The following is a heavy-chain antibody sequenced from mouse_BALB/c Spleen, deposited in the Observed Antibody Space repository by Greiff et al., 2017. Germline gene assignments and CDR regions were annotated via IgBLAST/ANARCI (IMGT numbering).Heavy chain of an antibody. CDR2: ISDGGSYT. D-gene: IGHD2-4*01. CDR3: AREIGITTRAWFAY. CDR1: GFTFSDYY. J-gene: IGHJ3*01. V-gene: IGHV5-4*02. Sequence: EVHLVESGGGLVKPGGSLKLSCAASGFTFSDYYMYWVRQTPEKRLEWVATISDGGSYTYYPDSVKGRFTISRDNAKNNLYLQMSSLKSEDTAMYYCAREIGITTRAWFAYWGQGTLVTVSA.